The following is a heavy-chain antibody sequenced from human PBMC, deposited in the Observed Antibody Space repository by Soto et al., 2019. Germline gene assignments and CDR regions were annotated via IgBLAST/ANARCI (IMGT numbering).Heavy chain of an antibody. Sequence: GASVKVSCKASGYTFTGYGISWVRQAPGQGLEWMGWISAYNGNTNYAQKLQGRVTMTTDTPTSTAYMELSSVTAADTAVYYCASIVGATWSQAQLDYWGQGTLVTVSS. D-gene: IGHD1-26*01. CDR3: ASIVGATWSQAQLDY. CDR2: ISAYNGNT. V-gene: IGHV1-18*01. J-gene: IGHJ4*02. CDR1: GYTFTGYG.